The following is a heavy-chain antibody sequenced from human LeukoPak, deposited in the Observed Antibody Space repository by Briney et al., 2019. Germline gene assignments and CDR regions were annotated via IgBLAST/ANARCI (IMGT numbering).Heavy chain of an antibody. CDR3: ASYTAMVLNY. V-gene: IGHV4-39*07. D-gene: IGHD5-18*01. CDR1: GGSISSSSYY. Sequence: SETLSLTCTVSGGSISSSSYYWGWIRQPPGKGLEWIGYIYHGGSIYYNPSLKSRVTISVDRSKNQFSLKLTSVTAADTAVYYCASYTAMVLNYWGQGTLVTVSS. J-gene: IGHJ4*02. CDR2: IYHGGSI.